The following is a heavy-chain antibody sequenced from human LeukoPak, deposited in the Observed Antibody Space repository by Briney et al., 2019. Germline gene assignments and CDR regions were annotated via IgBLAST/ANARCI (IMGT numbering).Heavy chain of an antibody. CDR2: IYTSGST. CDR1: GGSISSGSYY. D-gene: IGHD3-10*01. V-gene: IGHV4-61*02. Sequence: SETLSLTCTVSGGSISSGSYYWSWIRQPAGKGLEWIGRIYTSGSTNYNPSLKSRVTISVDTSKNQFSLKLSSVTAADTAVYYCARHSPYYYGSGSYYSPKDYWGQGTLVTVSS. J-gene: IGHJ4*02. CDR3: ARHSPYYYGSGSYYSPKDY.